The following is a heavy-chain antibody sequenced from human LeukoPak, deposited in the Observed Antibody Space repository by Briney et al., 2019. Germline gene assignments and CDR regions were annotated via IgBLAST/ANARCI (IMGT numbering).Heavy chain of an antibody. CDR2: IYYSGST. CDR1: GGSISSYY. J-gene: IGHJ5*02. CDR3: ARAIWELDWFDP. D-gene: IGHD1-26*01. V-gene: IGHV4-59*01. Sequence: PSETLSLTCIVSGGSISSYYWSWIRQPPGKGLEWIGYIYYSGSTNYNPSLKSRVTISVDTSKNQFSLKLSSVTAADTAVYYCARAIWELDWFDPWGQGTLVTVSS.